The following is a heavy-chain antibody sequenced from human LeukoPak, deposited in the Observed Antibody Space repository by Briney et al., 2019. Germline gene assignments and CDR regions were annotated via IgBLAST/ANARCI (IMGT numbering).Heavy chain of an antibody. V-gene: IGHV3-30*04. J-gene: IGHJ4*02. CDR1: GFTFSSYA. CDR2: ISYDGSNK. Sequence: GRSLRLSCAASGFTFSSYAMHWVRQAPGKGLEWVAVISYDGSNKYYADSVKGRFTISKDNSKNTLYLQMNSLRAEDTAVYYCARDSGSYYFDYWGQGTLVTVSS. CDR3: ARDSGSYYFDY. D-gene: IGHD1-26*01.